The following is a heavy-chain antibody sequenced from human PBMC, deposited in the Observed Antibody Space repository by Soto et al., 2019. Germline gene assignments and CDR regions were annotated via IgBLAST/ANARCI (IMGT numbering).Heavy chain of an antibody. CDR1: GFTFNNYA. J-gene: IGHJ4*02. V-gene: IGHV3-23*01. D-gene: IGHD3-10*01. CDR2: ISGGGDTT. Sequence: EVQLLESGGGLVQPGGSLRLSCAASGFTFNNYAMTWVRQAPGKGLEWVSAISGGGDTTSYADPVKGRFTVSRDGSKNTLYLQMSSLRGEDTALYYCAKGRGGSGSLTPRVNFWGQGTLVTVSS. CDR3: AKGRGGSGSLTPRVNF.